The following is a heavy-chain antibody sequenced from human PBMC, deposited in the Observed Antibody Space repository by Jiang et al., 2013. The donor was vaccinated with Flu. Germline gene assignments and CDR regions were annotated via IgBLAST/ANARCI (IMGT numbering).Heavy chain of an antibody. CDR3: ARGPPTGAVAESDEYFQH. D-gene: IGHD6-19*01. CDR1: GGSISSYY. V-gene: IGHV4-59*01. Sequence: PGLVKPSETLSLTCTVSGGSISSYYWSWIRQPPGKGLEWIGYIYYSGSTNYNPSLKSRVTISVDTSKNQFSLKLSSVTAADTAVYYCARGPPTGAVAESDEYFQHWGQGTLVTVSS. CDR2: IYYSGST. J-gene: IGHJ1*01.